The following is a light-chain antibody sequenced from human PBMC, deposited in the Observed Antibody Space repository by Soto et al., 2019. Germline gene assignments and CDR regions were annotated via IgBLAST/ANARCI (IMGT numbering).Light chain of an antibody. J-gene: IGKJ4*02. CDR1: QSISTY. Sequence: DIPMTQSPSSLSVSIGDRVIITCRASQSISTYLNWYQYKPGKAPRLVILRSSTLQSGVPSRFSGRASGTDFTLAIINLQPEDFATYFCQQTFSPYVSFGGGTRVEI. CDR3: QQTFSPYVS. CDR2: RSS. V-gene: IGKV1-39*01.